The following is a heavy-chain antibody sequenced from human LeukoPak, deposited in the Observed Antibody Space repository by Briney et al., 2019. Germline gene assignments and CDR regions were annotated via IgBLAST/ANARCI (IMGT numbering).Heavy chain of an antibody. D-gene: IGHD3-3*01. CDR3: AKPRGGYYFDY. J-gene: IGHJ4*02. V-gene: IGHV3-30*18. Sequence: GGSLRLSCAASGFTFSGYDMHWVRQAPGKGLEWVALISHDGGNKNYTDSVKGRFTISRDNSKNTVYLQMNSLRPEDTAVYYCAKPRGGYYFDYWGQGTLVTVSS. CDR1: GFTFSGYD. CDR2: ISHDGGNK.